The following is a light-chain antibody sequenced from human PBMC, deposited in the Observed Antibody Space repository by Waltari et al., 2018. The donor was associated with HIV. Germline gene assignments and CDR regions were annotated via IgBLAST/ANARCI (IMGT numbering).Light chain of an antibody. CDR1: QVIHRD. CDR2: HAS. Sequence: IQMSVFPTSLSAFIADNQTSICRASQVIHRDVAWYQQKPGKSQKLVIHHASTLQSGVSPRFRASGSGAAFALAIDNLQLEDFATYYCQQANNFPHTYGQGT. J-gene: IGKJ2*01. CDR3: QQANNFPHT. V-gene: IGKV1-12*01.